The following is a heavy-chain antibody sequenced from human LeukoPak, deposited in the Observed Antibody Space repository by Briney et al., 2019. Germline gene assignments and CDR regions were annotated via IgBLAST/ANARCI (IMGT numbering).Heavy chain of an antibody. CDR2: IYYSGNT. CDR1: GGSISGSY. Sequence: SETLSLTCTVSGGSISGSYWSWIRQPPGKGLEWIGYIYYSGNTKYNPSLKSRVTIPRDTSKNQFSLKLTSVTAADTAVYYCARDGRGSYFNWFDPWGQGTLVTVSS. J-gene: IGHJ5*02. D-gene: IGHD1-26*01. V-gene: IGHV4-59*01. CDR3: ARDGRGSYFNWFDP.